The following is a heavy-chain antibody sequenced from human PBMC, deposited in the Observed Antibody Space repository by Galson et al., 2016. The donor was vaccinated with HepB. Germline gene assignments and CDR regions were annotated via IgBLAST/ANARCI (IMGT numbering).Heavy chain of an antibody. CDR1: GGSISCNNW. CDR3: ARVGNYESSGYFDS. V-gene: IGHV4-4*02. Sequence: ETLSLTCAVSGGSISCNNWWTWVRQPPGLGLEWIGDIYHTASTNYNPSLKSRVTISVDTSKNQFSLTLSSVTAAETAVYYCARVGNYESSGYFDSWGQGTLVTVSS. J-gene: IGHJ4*02. CDR2: IYHTAST. D-gene: IGHD3-22*01.